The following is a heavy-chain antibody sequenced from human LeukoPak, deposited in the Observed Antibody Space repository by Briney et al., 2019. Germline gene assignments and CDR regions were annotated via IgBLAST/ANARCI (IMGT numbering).Heavy chain of an antibody. V-gene: IGHV4-59*08. Sequence: PSETLSLTCTVSGGFISSYYCSWIRQPPGKGLEWIGNIYYSGSTNYNPSLKSRVTISVDTSKNQFSLKLSSVTAADTAVYYCARLSYGSSSCLPFCAWFDPWGQGTLVIVSS. D-gene: IGHD2-2*01. CDR1: GGFISSYY. CDR3: ARLSYGSSSCLPFCAWFDP. CDR2: IYYSGST. J-gene: IGHJ5*02.